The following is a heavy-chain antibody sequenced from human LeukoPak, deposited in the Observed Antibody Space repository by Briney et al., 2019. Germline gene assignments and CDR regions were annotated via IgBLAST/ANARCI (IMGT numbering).Heavy chain of an antibody. V-gene: IGHV3-64*01. Sequence: GGSLRLSCAASGFTFSSYAMHWVRQAPGKGLEYVSAISSNGGNTYYASSVKGRFTISRDNSKNTLYLQMGSLRAEDMAVYYCARESSNWDYDCWGQGTLVTVSS. CDR3: ARESSNWDYDC. CDR1: GFTFSSYA. J-gene: IGHJ4*02. CDR2: ISSNGGNT. D-gene: IGHD7-27*01.